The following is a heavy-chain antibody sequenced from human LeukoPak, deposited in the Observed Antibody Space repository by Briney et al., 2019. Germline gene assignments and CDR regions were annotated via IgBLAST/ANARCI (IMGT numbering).Heavy chain of an antibody. V-gene: IGHV3-9*03. Sequence: GGSLRLSCAASGFTFDDYAMHWVRQAPGKGLEWVSGISWNSGSIGYADSVKGRFTISRDNAKNSLYLQMNSLRAEDMALYYCAKDISANYYGSGTQNGFDDWGQGTLVTVSS. D-gene: IGHD3-10*01. CDR2: ISWNSGSI. CDR1: GFTFDDYA. J-gene: IGHJ4*02. CDR3: AKDISANYYGSGTQNGFDD.